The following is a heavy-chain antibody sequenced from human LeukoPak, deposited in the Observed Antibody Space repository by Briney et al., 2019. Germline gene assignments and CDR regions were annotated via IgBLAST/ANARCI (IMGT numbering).Heavy chain of an antibody. Sequence: GGPRRLSCAASGFTFSSYGMHWVRQAPGKGLEGGEVIWYDGSNKYYADSVKGRFTISRDNSKNTLYLQMNSLRAEDTAVYYCAREYYYDSSGAFDYWGQGTLVTVSS. CDR1: GFTFSSYG. CDR2: IWYDGSNK. D-gene: IGHD3-22*01. CDR3: AREYYYDSSGAFDY. J-gene: IGHJ4*02. V-gene: IGHV3-33*01.